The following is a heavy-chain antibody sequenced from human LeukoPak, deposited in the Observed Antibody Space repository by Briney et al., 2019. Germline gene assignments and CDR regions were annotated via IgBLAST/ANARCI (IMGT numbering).Heavy chain of an antibody. Sequence: GGSLRLSCAASGFTFSGYSMNWVRQAPGKGLEWVSSISSSSSYIYYADSVKGRFTISRDNAKNSLYLQMNSLRAEDTAVYYCARGRADYGDPWIRYGYWYYFDYWGQGTLVTVSS. V-gene: IGHV3-21*01. J-gene: IGHJ4*02. CDR3: ARGRADYGDPWIRYGYWYYFDY. CDR1: GFTFSGYS. CDR2: ISSSSSYI. D-gene: IGHD4-17*01.